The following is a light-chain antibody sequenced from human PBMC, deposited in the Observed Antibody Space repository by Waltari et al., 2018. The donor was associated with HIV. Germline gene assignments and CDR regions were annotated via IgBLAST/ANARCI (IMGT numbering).Light chain of an antibody. CDR3: CSYASSGTFVV. CDR1: TTDVSSSNL. V-gene: IGLV2-23*02. CDR2: EVD. J-gene: IGLJ2*01. Sequence: QSALTQPASVSGSPGQSLTISCTGITTDVSSSNLVSWYQHHPGKAPKLMIFEVDKRPSGVSNRFSGSKSGNTASLTISWLQAGDEADYYCCSYASSGTFVVFGGGTDLTVL.